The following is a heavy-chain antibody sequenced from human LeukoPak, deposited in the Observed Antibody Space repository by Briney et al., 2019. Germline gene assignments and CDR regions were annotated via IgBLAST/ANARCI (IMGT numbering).Heavy chain of an antibody. Sequence: GGSLRLSCAATGFTFSNYWMNWVRRAPGKGLECVANIRQDGSEKYYVDPVKGRFTISRDNARNSLSLQMNSLRAEDMAVYYCARDGVVVPAAAIDYWGQGTLVTVSS. CDR2: IRQDGSEK. CDR1: GFTFSNYW. D-gene: IGHD2-2*01. J-gene: IGHJ4*02. CDR3: ARDGVVVPAAAIDY. V-gene: IGHV3-7*03.